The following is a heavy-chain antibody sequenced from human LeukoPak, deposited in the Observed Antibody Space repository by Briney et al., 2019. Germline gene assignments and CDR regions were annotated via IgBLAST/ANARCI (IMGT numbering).Heavy chain of an antibody. CDR1: GFTFSSYW. CDR3: ARDHYDFWSGHTAGYFDY. Sequence: GGSLRLSCAVSGFTFSSYWIHWVRQAPGKGLVWVSRFSNDEGRTVYADSVKGRFTISRDNAKNTLYLQMNSLRAEDTAVYYCARDHYDFWSGHTAGYFDYWGQGTLVTVSS. J-gene: IGHJ4*02. CDR2: FSNDEGRT. D-gene: IGHD3-3*01. V-gene: IGHV3-74*01.